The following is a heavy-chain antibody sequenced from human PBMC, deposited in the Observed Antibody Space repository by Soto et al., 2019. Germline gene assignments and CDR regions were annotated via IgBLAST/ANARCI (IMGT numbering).Heavy chain of an antibody. D-gene: IGHD6-19*01. CDR3: ARDGIAVAVDY. V-gene: IGHV1-18*01. CDR1: GYTFTSYC. Sequence: GASVKVSCKASGYTFTSYCSSWLQQAPGQGLEWMGWISAYNGNTNYAQKLQGRVAMTTDTSTSTAYMELRSLRSDDTAVYYCARDGIAVAVDYWGQGTLVTVSS. J-gene: IGHJ4*02. CDR2: ISAYNGNT.